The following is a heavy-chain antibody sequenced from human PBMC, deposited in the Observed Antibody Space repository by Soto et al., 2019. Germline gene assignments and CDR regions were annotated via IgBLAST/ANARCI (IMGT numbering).Heavy chain of an antibody. D-gene: IGHD3-3*01. CDR1: GGAIGSHY. J-gene: IGHJ5*02. CDR2: IYSSGNT. Sequence: SETLSLTCSISGGAIGSHYWTWIRQPAGKGLEWIGRIYSSGNTKYNPSLQSRVNMSLDTSKNRFSLRLESVTAADTAVYFCARGQRFSDWFDPWGQGTSVTVSS. CDR3: ARGQRFSDWFDP. V-gene: IGHV4-4*07.